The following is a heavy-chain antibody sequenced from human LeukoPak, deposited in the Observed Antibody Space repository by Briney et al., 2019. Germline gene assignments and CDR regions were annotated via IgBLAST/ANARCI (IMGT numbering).Heavy chain of an antibody. J-gene: IGHJ6*03. CDR2: INHSGST. D-gene: IGHD2-21*01. V-gene: IGHV4-34*01. CDR1: GGSFSGYY. Sequence: SETLSLTCAVYGGSFSGYYWSWIRQPPGKGLEWIGEINHSGSTNYNPSLKSRVTISVDTSKNQLSLKLSSVTAADTAVYYCAGGVVRYYYYYMDVWGKGTTVTISS. CDR3: AGGVVRYYYYYMDV.